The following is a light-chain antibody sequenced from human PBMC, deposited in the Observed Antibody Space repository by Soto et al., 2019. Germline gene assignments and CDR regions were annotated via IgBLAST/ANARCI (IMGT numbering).Light chain of an antibody. CDR3: QPYGSSPYT. V-gene: IGKV3-20*01. CDR2: DAS. J-gene: IGKJ2*01. Sequence: EIVLTQSPGTLSLSPGERATLSCRASQSVSSSYLAWYQQKPGQAPRLLIYDASSRATGIPDRFSGSGSGTDFTLTISRLEPEDFAVYYCQPYGSSPYTFGQGTTLEIK. CDR1: QSVSSSY.